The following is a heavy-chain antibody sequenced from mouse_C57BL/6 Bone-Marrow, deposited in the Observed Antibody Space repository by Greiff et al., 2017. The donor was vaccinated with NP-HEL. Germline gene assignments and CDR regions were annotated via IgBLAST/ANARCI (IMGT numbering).Heavy chain of an antibody. CDR3: ARYGCGGYFDV. CDR2: IRNKANGYTT. V-gene: IGHV7-3*01. J-gene: IGHJ1*03. D-gene: IGHD3-3*01. CDR1: GFTFTDYY. Sequence: EVKLMESGGGLVQPGGSLSLSCAASGFTFTDYYMSWVRQPPGKALEWLGFIRNKANGYTTEYSASVKGRFTISRDNSQSILYLQMNALRAEDRATYYCARYGCGGYFDVGGTGTTVTVSA.